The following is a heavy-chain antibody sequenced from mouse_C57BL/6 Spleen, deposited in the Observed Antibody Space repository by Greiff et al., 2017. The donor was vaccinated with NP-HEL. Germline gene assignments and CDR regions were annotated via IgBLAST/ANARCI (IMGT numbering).Heavy chain of an antibody. D-gene: IGHD2-4*01. CDR3: SGFDYDVRDDFDY. V-gene: IGHV1-54*01. CDR2: IYPGGGGT. CDR1: GYAFTNYL. Sequence: VQLQQSGAELVRPGTSVKVSCKASGYAFTNYLIEWVKQRPGQGLEWIGVIYPGGGGTNYNGKFKGKATLTADKSSSTAYMQLSSLTSEDAAVYLCSGFDYDVRDDFDYWGKGTTLTVAS. J-gene: IGHJ2*01.